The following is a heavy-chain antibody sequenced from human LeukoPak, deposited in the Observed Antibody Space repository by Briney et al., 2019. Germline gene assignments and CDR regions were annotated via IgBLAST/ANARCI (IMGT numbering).Heavy chain of an antibody. J-gene: IGHJ5*02. CDR2: IYYSGST. CDR1: GGSISSYY. Sequence: SETLSLTCTVSGGSISSYYWSWIRQPPGKGLEWTGYIYYSGSTNYNPSLKSRVTISVDTSKNQFSLKLSSVTAADTAVYYCARSTGVHNWFDPWGQGTLVTVSS. CDR3: ARSTGVHNWFDP. D-gene: IGHD4-23*01. V-gene: IGHV4-59*08.